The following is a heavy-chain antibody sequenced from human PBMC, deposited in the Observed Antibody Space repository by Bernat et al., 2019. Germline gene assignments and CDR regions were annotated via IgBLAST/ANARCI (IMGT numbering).Heavy chain of an antibody. V-gene: IGHV3-30*01. CDR3: ARPVGYCSGGSCYHMWFDP. CDR1: GFTFSSYA. CDR2: ISYDGSNK. J-gene: IGHJ5*02. D-gene: IGHD2-15*01. Sequence: QVQLVESGGGVVQPGRSLRLSCAASGFTFSSYAMHWVRQAPGKGLEWVAVISYDGSNKYYADSVKVRFTISRDNSKNTLYLQMNSLRAEDTAVYYCARPVGYCSGGSCYHMWFDPWGQGTMVTVSS.